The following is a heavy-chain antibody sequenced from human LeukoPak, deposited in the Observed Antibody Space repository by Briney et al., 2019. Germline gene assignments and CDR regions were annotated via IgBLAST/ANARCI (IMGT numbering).Heavy chain of an antibody. CDR3: ASVDIVATEGGALFDY. Sequence: SETLSLTCAVYGGSFSGYYWSWIRQPPGKGLEWIGEINHSGSTNYNPSLKSRVTISVDTPKNQFSLKLSSVTAADTAVYYCASVDIVATEGGALFDYWGQGTLVTVSS. CDR1: GGSFSGYY. D-gene: IGHD5-12*01. V-gene: IGHV4-34*01. J-gene: IGHJ4*02. CDR2: INHSGST.